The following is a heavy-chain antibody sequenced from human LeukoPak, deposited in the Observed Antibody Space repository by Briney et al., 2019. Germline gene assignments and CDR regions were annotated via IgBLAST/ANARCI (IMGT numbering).Heavy chain of an antibody. V-gene: IGHV1-2*06. D-gene: IGHD1-20*01. CDR2: INPNSGGT. CDR1: GYSFTGYY. J-gene: IGHJ4*02. CDR3: AREENNYDFDY. Sequence: ASVKVSCKASGYSFTGYYIHWVRQAPGQGLEWMGRINPNSGGTNYAQKFQGRVTVTRDTSISTANMELSRLRSDDTAVYYCAREENNYDFDYWGQGTLVTVSS.